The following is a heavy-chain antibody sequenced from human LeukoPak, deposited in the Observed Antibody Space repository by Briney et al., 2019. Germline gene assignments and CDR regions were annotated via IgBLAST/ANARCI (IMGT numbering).Heavy chain of an antibody. J-gene: IGHJ6*02. CDR3: ARQMERGYSGYDSEMDV. D-gene: IGHD5-12*01. Sequence: GESLKISRKGSGYSFTSYWNGWVRQMPGKGLEWMGIIYPGDSDTRYSPSFQGQVTISADKSISTAYLQWSSLKASDTAMYYCARQMERGYSGYDSEMDVWGQGTTVTVSS. CDR1: GYSFTSYW. V-gene: IGHV5-51*01. CDR2: IYPGDSDT.